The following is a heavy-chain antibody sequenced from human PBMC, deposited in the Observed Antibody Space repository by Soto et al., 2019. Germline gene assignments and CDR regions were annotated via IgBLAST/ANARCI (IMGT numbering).Heavy chain of an antibody. V-gene: IGHV3-30*18. Sequence: PGGSLRLSCAASGFTFRNYAMHWVRQAPGKGLDWVAFISYDGNKKYYADSVKGRFTISRDDSDNTLHLQMDSLRAEDTAVYYCAKDGWFTSWLSSYFDDWGLGTLVTVSS. J-gene: IGHJ4*02. CDR2: ISYDGNKK. CDR3: AKDGWFTSWLSSYFDD. D-gene: IGHD3-22*01. CDR1: GFTFRNYA.